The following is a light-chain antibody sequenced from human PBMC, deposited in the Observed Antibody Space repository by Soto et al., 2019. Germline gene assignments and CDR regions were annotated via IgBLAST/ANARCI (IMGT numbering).Light chain of an antibody. CDR1: QSVLYSSNNKNY. J-gene: IGKJ2*01. V-gene: IGKV4-1*01. CDR2: WAS. CDR3: QQYYDTRT. Sequence: DIVMTQSPDSLAVSLGERATINYKSSQSVLYSSNNKNYLAWYQQKPGQPPKLLIHWASTRESGVPDRFSGSGSGTDFTLTISSLQAEDVAVYYCQQYYDTRTFGQGTKLEIK.